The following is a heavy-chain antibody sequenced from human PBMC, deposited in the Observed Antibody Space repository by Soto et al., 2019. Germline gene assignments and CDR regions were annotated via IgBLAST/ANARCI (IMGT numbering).Heavy chain of an antibody. Sequence: SGPTLVKPTQTLTLTCTFSGFSLSTSGVGVGWIRQPPGKALEWLALIYWDDDKRYSPSLKSRLTITKDTSKNQVVLTMTNMDPVDTATYYCAHALPPNYYGLRGLAFDIWGQGTMVTVSS. CDR2: IYWDDDK. CDR1: GFSLSTSGVG. V-gene: IGHV2-5*02. J-gene: IGHJ3*02. CDR3: AHALPPNYYGLRGLAFDI. D-gene: IGHD3-10*01.